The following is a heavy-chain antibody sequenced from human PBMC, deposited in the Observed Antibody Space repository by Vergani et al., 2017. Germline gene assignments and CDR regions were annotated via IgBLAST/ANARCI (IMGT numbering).Heavy chain of an antibody. Sequence: QVQLVQSGAEVKKPGSSVKVSCKASGGTFSSYTISWVRQAPGQGLEWMGRINPNSGGTNYAQKFQGRVTMTRDTSTSTVYMELSSLRSEDTAVYYCARGGTWYSSGWYAAGDVWGKGTTVTVSS. V-gene: IGHV1-69*08. CDR2: INPNSGGT. CDR1: GGTFSSYT. J-gene: IGHJ6*04. CDR3: ARGGTWYSSGWYAAGDV. D-gene: IGHD6-19*01.